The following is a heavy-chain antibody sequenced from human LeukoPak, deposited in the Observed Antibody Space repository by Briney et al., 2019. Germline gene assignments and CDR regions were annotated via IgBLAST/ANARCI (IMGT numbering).Heavy chain of an antibody. CDR1: GFTFSSYW. V-gene: IGHV3-7*01. J-gene: IGHJ6*02. Sequence: PGGSLRLSCAASGFTFSSYWMSWVRQAPGKGLEWVANIKQDGSEKYYVGSVKGRFTISRDNAKNSLYLQMNSLRAEDTAVYYCSRGGYYYGMDVWGQGTTVTVSS. CDR2: IKQDGSEK. CDR3: SRGGYYYGMDV. D-gene: IGHD2-15*01.